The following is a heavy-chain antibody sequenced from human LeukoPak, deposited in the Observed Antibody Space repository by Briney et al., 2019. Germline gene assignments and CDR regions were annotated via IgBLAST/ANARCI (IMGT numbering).Heavy chain of an antibody. J-gene: IGHJ4*02. CDR2: INTNTGDP. Sequence: GASVKVSCKASGYTFTNYAMNWVRQAPGQGLECMGWINTNTGDPTYAQGFTGRFVFSLDTSVSTAYLQISSLKAGDTGVYYCARGYTYASPSEAYYFDNWGQGTLVTVSS. CDR3: ARGYTYASPSEAYYFDN. D-gene: IGHD5-18*01. V-gene: IGHV7-4-1*02. CDR1: GYTFTNYA.